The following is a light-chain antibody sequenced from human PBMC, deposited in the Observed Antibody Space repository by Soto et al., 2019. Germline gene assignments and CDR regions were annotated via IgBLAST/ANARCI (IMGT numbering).Light chain of an antibody. V-gene: IGKV2-28*01. CDR3: MQALPCT. J-gene: IGKJ3*01. CDR1: QSLLHSNGYNY. Sequence: DIVMTQSPLSLPVTPGEPASISCRSSQSLLHSNGYNYLDWYLQKPGQSPQLLIYLGSNRASGVPDRFSGSGSGTDFTLKISRVEAEDVGVYYCMQALPCTFGPGTKVGIK. CDR2: LGS.